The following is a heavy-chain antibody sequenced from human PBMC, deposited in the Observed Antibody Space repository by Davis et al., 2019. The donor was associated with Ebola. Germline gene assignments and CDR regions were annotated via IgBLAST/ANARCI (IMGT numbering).Heavy chain of an antibody. Sequence: PGGSLRLSYTASGFTFSTYPMTWIRQVPGKGLDWVSTIGGSGDGTHYADSVKGRFTVSRDNSKNTVDLHMNSLRVEDTAVYYCAKRWQVRYFGYWGQGTLVTVSS. J-gene: IGHJ4*02. CDR2: IGGSGDGT. CDR1: GFTFSTYP. D-gene: IGHD4-23*01. V-gene: IGHV3-23*01. CDR3: AKRWQVRYFGY.